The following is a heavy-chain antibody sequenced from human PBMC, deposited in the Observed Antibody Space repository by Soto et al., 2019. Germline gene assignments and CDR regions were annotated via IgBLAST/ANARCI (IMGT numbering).Heavy chain of an antibody. CDR2: LYYSGST. CDR3: ARGVYGDYVGY. V-gene: IGHV4-61*01. D-gene: IGHD4-17*01. CDR1: GGSVSSGSYY. J-gene: IGHJ4*02. Sequence: QVQLQESGPGLVKPSETLSLTCTVSGGSVSSGSYYWSWIRQPPGKGLEWIGYLYYSGSTNYNPSRKSRVTISVDTSEYQFSLKLSSVTAADTAVYYCARGVYGDYVGYWGQGTLVTVSS.